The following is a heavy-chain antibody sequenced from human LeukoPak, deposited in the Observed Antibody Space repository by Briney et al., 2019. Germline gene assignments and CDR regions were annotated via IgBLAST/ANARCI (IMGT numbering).Heavy chain of an antibody. CDR1: GGTFSSYA. Sequence: ASVKVSCKASGGTFSSYAISWVRQAPEQGLEWMGGIIPIFGTANYAQKFQGRVTITADESTSTAYMELSSLRSEDTAVYYCARVPIIRYDYVWGSYRNGEYYFDYWGQGTLVTVSS. CDR3: ARVPIIRYDYVWGSYRNGEYYFDY. J-gene: IGHJ4*02. CDR2: IIPIFGTA. V-gene: IGHV1-69*13. D-gene: IGHD3-16*02.